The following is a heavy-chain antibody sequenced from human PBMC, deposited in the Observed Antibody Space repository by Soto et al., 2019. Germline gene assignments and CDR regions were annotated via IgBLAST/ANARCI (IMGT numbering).Heavy chain of an antibody. Sequence: EAQLLESEGGFVQPGGSLRLSCAASGFSFSSHWMHWVRQAPGKGLVWVSRMKGDGSTANYADSVKGRLTISRDNARNTVYLQMNSLRVEDTAVYYCARGIPGHYGFDIWGQGTMVTVSS. J-gene: IGHJ3*02. CDR2: MKGDGSTA. CDR1: GFSFSSHW. CDR3: ARGIPGHYGFDI. D-gene: IGHD3-10*01. V-gene: IGHV3-74*01.